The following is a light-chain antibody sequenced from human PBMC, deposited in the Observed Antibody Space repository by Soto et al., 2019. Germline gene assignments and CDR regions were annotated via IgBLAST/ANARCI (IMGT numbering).Light chain of an antibody. V-gene: IGLV2-23*02. J-gene: IGLJ1*01. CDR1: NSDIGNYNI. CDR2: EVT. Sequence: QSVLTQPASVSGSPGQSITISCTGTNSDIGNYNIVSWYQQHPDKAPKLIIYEVTKRPSGVSNRFSGSKSGNTASLTISGLQAEDEGDYHCCSYAGSDFFVFGTGTKLTVL. CDR3: CSYAGSDFFV.